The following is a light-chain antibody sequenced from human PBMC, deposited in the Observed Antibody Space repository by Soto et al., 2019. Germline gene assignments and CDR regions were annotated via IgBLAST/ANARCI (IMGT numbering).Light chain of an antibody. J-gene: IGKJ4*01. Sequence: DIQMTQSPSTLSASIGDRATISCRASQNIGRWLAWYQQKSGKAPRLLIYEASSLGSGVPSRFSGSGSGTEFTLSISSLQSTDFAVYYCQQYYDWPSLTFGGGTKVDI. CDR1: QNIGRW. V-gene: IGKV1-5*03. CDR2: EAS. CDR3: QQYYDWPSLT.